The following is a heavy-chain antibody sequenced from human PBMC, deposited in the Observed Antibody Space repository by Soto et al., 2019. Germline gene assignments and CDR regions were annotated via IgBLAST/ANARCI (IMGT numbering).Heavy chain of an antibody. CDR1: GFSFGGNA. CDR3: AKWGGYYAYYSEMDV. CDR2: VSGGGTST. J-gene: IGHJ6*02. D-gene: IGHD1-26*01. V-gene: IGHV3-23*04. Sequence: EVQLVESGGDFVRPGGSLSLSCAGNGFSFGGNAMSWVRQAPGKGLEWISGVSGGGTSTYYAGSVKGRFTISRDSSVVYLQMNSLRADDTAVYYCAKWGGYYAYYSEMDVWGRGTTVTVSS.